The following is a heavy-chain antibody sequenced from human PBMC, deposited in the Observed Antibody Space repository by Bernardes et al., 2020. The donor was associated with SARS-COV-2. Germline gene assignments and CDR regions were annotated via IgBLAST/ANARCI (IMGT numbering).Heavy chain of an antibody. CDR2: ISGDGFTT. V-gene: IGHV3-23*01. CDR1: TFTFRKYA. D-gene: IGHD4-4*01. CDR3: AKDNLDYRPYYFDY. J-gene: IGHJ4*02. Sequence: GGSLRLSCAASTFTFRKYAMSWVRQAPGKGLEWVSSISGDGFTTYYAGSVKGRFTISRDNSKNTLYLQLNSLRAEDTAVYYCAKDNLDYRPYYFDYWGQGTLLTVSS.